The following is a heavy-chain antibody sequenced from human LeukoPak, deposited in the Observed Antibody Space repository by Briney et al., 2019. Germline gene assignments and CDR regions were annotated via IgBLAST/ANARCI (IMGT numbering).Heavy chain of an antibody. CDR1: GGSIRNYS. D-gene: IGHD6-19*01. CDR3: ARGSGSGDSWFDP. J-gene: IGHJ5*02. CDR2: IYYSGST. Sequence: SETLSLTCTVPGGSIRNYSWSWIRHTPGKGLELIGDIYYSGSTNYDPALKSRVNTSVDTSKNQFSLKLSSVTAADTAVYYCARGSGSGDSWFDPWGQGTLVTVSS. V-gene: IGHV4-59*01.